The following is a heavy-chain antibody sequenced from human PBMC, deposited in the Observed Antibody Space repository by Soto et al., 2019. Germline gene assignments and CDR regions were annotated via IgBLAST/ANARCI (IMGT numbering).Heavy chain of an antibody. J-gene: IGHJ5*02. CDR2: IYYSGST. CDR3: ARERPDGAMLDP. CDR1: GGSLSSFY. V-gene: IGHV4-30-4*08. D-gene: IGHD6-6*01. Sequence: ASETLSLTCTVSGGSLSSFYWSWIRQPPGKGLEWIGYIYYSGSTYYNPSLKSRVTISVDTSKNQFSLKLSSVTAADTAVYYCARERPDGAMLDPWGQRTLVIVSS.